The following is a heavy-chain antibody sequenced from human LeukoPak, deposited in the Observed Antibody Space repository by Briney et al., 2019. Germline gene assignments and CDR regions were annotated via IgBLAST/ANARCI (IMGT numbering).Heavy chain of an antibody. CDR1: GGSISSYY. Sequence: SETLSLTCTVSGGSISSYYWCWIRQPPGKGLEWIGYIYYSGSTNYNPSLKSRVTISVDTSKNQFSLKLSSVTAADTAVYYCARVSGGNIHPAEYFQHWGQGTLVTVSS. J-gene: IGHJ1*01. V-gene: IGHV4-59*01. D-gene: IGHD4-23*01. CDR3: ARVSGGNIHPAEYFQH. CDR2: IYYSGST.